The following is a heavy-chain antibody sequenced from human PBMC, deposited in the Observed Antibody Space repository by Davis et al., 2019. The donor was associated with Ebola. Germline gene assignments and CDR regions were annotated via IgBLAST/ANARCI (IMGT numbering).Heavy chain of an antibody. D-gene: IGHD2-2*02. CDR3: ARRGIPTFYGMDV. CDR2: IYHSGRT. J-gene: IGHJ6*02. V-gene: IGHV4-38-2*02. Sequence: SETLSLTCTVSGYSISSGYFWGWIRQPPGKGLEWIGSIYHSGRTHYNPALKSRSTTSVDTSRNQFSLKVTSVTAADTAVYYCARRGIPTFYGMDVWGQGTTVTVSS. CDR1: GYSISSGYF.